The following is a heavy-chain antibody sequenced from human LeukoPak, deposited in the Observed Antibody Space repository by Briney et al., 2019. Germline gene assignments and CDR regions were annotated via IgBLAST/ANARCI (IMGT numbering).Heavy chain of an antibody. CDR3: ASRGYSYGYHFDY. D-gene: IGHD5-18*01. CDR1: GYTFTSYY. Sequence: ASVKVSCKASGYTFTSYYMHWVRQAPGQGLEWMGIINPSGGSTSYAQKSQGRVTMTRDTSTSTVYMELSSLRSEDTAVYYCASRGYSYGYHFDYWGQGTLVTVSS. J-gene: IGHJ4*02. CDR2: INPSGGST. V-gene: IGHV1-46*03.